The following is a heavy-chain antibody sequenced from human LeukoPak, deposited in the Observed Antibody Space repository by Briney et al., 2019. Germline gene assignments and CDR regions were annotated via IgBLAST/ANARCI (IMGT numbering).Heavy chain of an antibody. CDR2: ISSSSSTI. CDR3: ATGGRYFDY. D-gene: IGHD3-16*01. CDR1: GFTFSSYE. V-gene: IGHV3-48*03. Sequence: GGSLRLSCAASGFTFSSYEMNWVRQAPGKGLKWVSYISSSSSTIYYADSVKGRFTISRDNAKNSLYLQMNSLRAEDTAVYYCATGGRYFDYWGQGTLVTVSS. J-gene: IGHJ4*02.